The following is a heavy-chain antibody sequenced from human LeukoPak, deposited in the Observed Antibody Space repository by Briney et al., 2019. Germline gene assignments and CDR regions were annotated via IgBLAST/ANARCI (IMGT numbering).Heavy chain of an antibody. CDR2: ISGSGGST. J-gene: IGHJ4*02. CDR3: AKSGNFGVVNYYFDY. V-gene: IGHV3-23*01. CDR1: GFTFSSYA. D-gene: IGHD3-3*01. Sequence: GESLRLSCAASGFTFSSYAMSWVRQAPGKGLEWVSAISGSGGSTYYADSVKGRFTISRDNSKNTLYLQMNSLRAEGTAVYYCAKSGNFGVVNYYFDYWGQGTLVTVSS.